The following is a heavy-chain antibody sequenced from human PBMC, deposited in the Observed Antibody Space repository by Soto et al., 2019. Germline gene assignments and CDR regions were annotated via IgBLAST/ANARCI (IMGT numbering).Heavy chain of an antibody. CDR2: IWYDGSNK. V-gene: IGHV3-33*01. J-gene: IGHJ4*02. Sequence: QVQLVESGGGVVQPGRSLRLSCAASGFTFSSYGMHWVRQAPGKGLEWVAVIWYDGSNKYYADSVKGRFTISRDNSKNTLYLQMNSLRAEDTAVYYCVRGGGTFDYWGQGTLVTVSS. CDR1: GFTFSSYG. D-gene: IGHD1-26*01. CDR3: VRGGGTFDY.